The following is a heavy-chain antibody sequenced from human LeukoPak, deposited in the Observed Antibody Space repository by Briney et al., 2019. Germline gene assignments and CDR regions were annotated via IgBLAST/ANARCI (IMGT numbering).Heavy chain of an antibody. CDR3: ARETRSGWYGVDY. J-gene: IGHJ4*02. Sequence: PSETLSLTCTVSGCSISSDYWNWIRQPPGKGLEWIGYIYSSGSTDYAPSLKSRVTISVDTSKNQFSLKLNSVTAADTAVYYCARETRSGWYGVDYWGQGTLVTVSS. CDR1: GCSISSDY. D-gene: IGHD6-19*01. CDR2: IYSSGST. V-gene: IGHV4-59*01.